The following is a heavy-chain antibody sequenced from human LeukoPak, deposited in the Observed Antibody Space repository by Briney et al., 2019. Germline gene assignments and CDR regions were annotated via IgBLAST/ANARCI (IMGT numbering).Heavy chain of an antibody. D-gene: IGHD5-18*01. CDR2: IYTGGNT. Sequence: TXXVSGVSISGYXWSWXRQPAGKXXXWXGRIYTGGNTNYNPSLKSRLTMSVDTSMNQFSLKLSSVTAADTAVYYCARDDVDTPTFDYWGQGILVTVSS. CDR3: ARDDVDTPTFDY. V-gene: IGHV4-4*07. J-gene: IGHJ4*02. CDR1: GVSISGYX.